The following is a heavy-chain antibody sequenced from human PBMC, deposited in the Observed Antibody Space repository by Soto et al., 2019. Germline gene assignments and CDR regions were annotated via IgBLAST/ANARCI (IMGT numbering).Heavy chain of an antibody. CDR2: IFHSGNS. CDR3: AREDDGMDV. J-gene: IGHJ6*02. V-gene: IGHV4-38-2*02. CDR1: GSSMIGFY. Sequence: PSETLSLTCAVSGSSMIGFYWGWVRQPPGKGLEWIGSIFHSGNSYYNPSLKSRVILSVDTSKNQFSLNLTAAIAADTAVYYCAREDDGMDVWGQGTPVTVSS.